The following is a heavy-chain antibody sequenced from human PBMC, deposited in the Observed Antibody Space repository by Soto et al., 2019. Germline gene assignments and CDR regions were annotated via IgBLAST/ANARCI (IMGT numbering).Heavy chain of an antibody. D-gene: IGHD4-17*01. CDR3: AREDDYGDYVGDY. Sequence: QVQLVQSGAEVKKPGASVKVSCKASGYTFTGYYMHWVRQAPGQGLEWMGRINPNSGGTNYAHKFQGRVTMTRDPSISTAYVELSRLRSDDTAVYYCAREDDYGDYVGDYWGQGTLVTVSS. J-gene: IGHJ4*02. CDR1: GYTFTGYY. CDR2: INPNSGGT. V-gene: IGHV1-2*06.